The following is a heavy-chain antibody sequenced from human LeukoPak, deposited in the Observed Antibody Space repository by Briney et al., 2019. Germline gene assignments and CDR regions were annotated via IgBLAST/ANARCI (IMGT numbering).Heavy chain of an antibody. D-gene: IGHD6-13*01. V-gene: IGHV3-20*04. J-gene: IGHJ2*01. CDR2: INWNGAST. CDR1: GFTFGNYG. Sequence: PGGSLRLSCVASGFTFGNYGMSWVRQVPGKGLEWVSGINWNGASTVYADSVKGRFTISRDNAKNTLYLQMNSLRAEDTSVYYCARAGAAPGVEDWYFDLWGRGTLVTVSS. CDR3: ARAGAAPGVEDWYFDL.